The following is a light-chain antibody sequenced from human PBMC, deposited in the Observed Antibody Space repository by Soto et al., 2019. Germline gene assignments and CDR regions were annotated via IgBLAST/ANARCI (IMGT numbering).Light chain of an antibody. CDR1: SSNIGTNY. J-gene: IGLJ7*01. V-gene: IGLV1-47*01. Sequence: QSALTQPPSASATPGQGVTISCSGSSSNIGTNYVYWFQQLPGTAPKLLIYKTTQRPSGVPDRFSASRSGTSASLAISGLRSEDEADYYCAAWDDTLSGAVFGGGTKLTVL. CDR3: AAWDDTLSGAV. CDR2: KTT.